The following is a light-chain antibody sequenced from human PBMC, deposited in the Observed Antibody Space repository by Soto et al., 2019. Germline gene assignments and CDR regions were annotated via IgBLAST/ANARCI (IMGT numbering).Light chain of an antibody. CDR1: QSISTW. J-gene: IGKJ5*01. CDR3: QQSYSTPSIT. CDR2: AAS. V-gene: IGKV1-39*01. Sequence: IQMTQSPSTLSASVGDSVTVTLRVSQSISTWLAWYQQKPGKAPKLLIYAASSLQSGVPSRFSGSGSGTDFTLTISSLQPEDFATYYCQQSYSTPSITFGQGTRLEI.